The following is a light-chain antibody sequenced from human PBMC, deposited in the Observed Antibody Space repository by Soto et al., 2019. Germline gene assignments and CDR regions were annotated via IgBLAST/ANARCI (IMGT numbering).Light chain of an antibody. V-gene: IGKV1-5*01. CDR2: DAS. CDR3: QHDTNTTTAWM. Sequence: DIQMTQSPSTLSASVGDRVTSTCRASQSISTWLAWYQQKPGKAPKLLISDASSSESGVPSRLSGSGSGTEFTLTISSLQRDDVATSFSQHDTNTTTAWMFGQGTKVDIK. CDR1: QSISTW. J-gene: IGKJ1*01.